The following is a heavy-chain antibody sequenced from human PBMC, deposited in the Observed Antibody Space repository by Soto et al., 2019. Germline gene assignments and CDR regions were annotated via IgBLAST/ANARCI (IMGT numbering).Heavy chain of an antibody. D-gene: IGHD4-4*01. CDR2: ISGSGGMT. V-gene: IGHV3-23*01. CDR1: RFTFSSYA. Sequence: EVQLLESGGGLVQPGGSLRLSCAASRFTFSSYAMTWVRQAPGKGLEWVSAISGSGGMTYYADSVKGRFTISRDNSKNTLYLQMSSLRAEDTAVYYCAKGWGYSNYYFDYWGQGTLVTVSS. J-gene: IGHJ4*02. CDR3: AKGWGYSNYYFDY.